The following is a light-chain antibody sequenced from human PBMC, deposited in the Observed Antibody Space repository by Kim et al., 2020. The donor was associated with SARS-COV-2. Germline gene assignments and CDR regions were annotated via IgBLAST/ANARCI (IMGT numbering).Light chain of an antibody. J-gene: IGLJ7*01. Sequence: PGGTVTLTCGSSTGPVTSGHFPYWFQQKPGQAPTTLIYDATNRDSWTPVRFSGSLLGGKAALTLSGAQPEDEADYYCILFHSGVAVFRGGTQLTVL. V-gene: IGLV7-46*01. CDR2: DAT. CDR1: TGPVTSGHF. CDR3: ILFHSGVAV.